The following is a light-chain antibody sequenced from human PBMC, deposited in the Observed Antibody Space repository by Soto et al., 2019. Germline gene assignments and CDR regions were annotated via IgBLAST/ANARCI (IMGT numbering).Light chain of an antibody. V-gene: IGKV3-15*01. J-gene: IGKJ1*01. Sequence: ELVLTQSPGTLSLSPGERATLSCRVGHSVSSSYLAWYQQKPGQAPRLLIYSASTRATGIPARFSGSGSGTEFTLTISSLQSEDFAVYYCQQFNTSPWTFGQGTKVDIK. CDR3: QQFNTSPWT. CDR1: HSVSSSY. CDR2: SAS.